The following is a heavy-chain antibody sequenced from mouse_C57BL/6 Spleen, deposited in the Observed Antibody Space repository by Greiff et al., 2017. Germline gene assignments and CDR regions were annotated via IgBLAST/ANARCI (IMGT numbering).Heavy chain of an antibody. Sequence: QVQLQQPGAELVMPGASVKLSCKASGYTFTSYWMHWVKQRPGQGLEWIGEIDPSDSYTTYNQKFKGKSTLTVDKSSSTAYMQLSSLTSEDSAVYYCARRYYSNYGYAMDYWGQGTSVTVSS. CDR2: IDPSDSYT. J-gene: IGHJ4*01. CDR3: ARRYYSNYGYAMDY. D-gene: IGHD2-5*01. CDR1: GYTFTSYW. V-gene: IGHV1-69*01.